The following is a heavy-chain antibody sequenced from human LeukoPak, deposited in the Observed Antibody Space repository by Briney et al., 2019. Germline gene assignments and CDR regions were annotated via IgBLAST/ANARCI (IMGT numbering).Heavy chain of an antibody. CDR2: INPNSGGT. V-gene: IGHV1-2*02. CDR3: ARDLGYSSSWPYNWFDP. CDR1: GYTFTGYY. J-gene: IGHJ5*02. Sequence: ASVKVSCKASGYTFTGYYMHWVRQAPGQGLEWMGWINPNSGGTNYAQKFQGSVTMTRDTSISTAYMELSRLRSDDTAVYYCARDLGYSSSWPYNWFDPWGQGTLVTVSS. D-gene: IGHD6-13*01.